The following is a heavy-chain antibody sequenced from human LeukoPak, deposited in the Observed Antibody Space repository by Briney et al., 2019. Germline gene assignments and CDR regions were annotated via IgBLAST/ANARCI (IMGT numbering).Heavy chain of an antibody. CDR1: GFTFSSYS. J-gene: IGHJ4*02. CDR2: ISSSSSYI. Sequence: RSGGSLRLSCAASGFTFSSYSMNWVRQAPGKGLEWVSSISSSSSYIYYADSVKGRFTISRDNAKNSLYLQMNSLRAEDTAVYYCARDSHYDYVWGSYRTFDYWGQGTLVTVSS. D-gene: IGHD3-16*02. V-gene: IGHV3-21*01. CDR3: ARDSHYDYVWGSYRTFDY.